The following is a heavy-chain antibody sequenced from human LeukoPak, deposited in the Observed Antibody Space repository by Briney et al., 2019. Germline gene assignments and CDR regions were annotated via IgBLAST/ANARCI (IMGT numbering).Heavy chain of an antibody. V-gene: IGHV3-9*01. CDR3: AKDMGSRGWYYFDY. CDR1: GFTFDDYA. D-gene: IGHD6-19*01. CDR2: ISWNSGSI. Sequence: PGRSLRLSCAASGFTFDDYAMHWVRQAPGKGLEWVSGISWNSGSIGYADSVKGRFTISRDNAKNSLYLQMNSLRAEDTALYYCAKDMGSRGWYYFDYWGQGTLVTVSS. J-gene: IGHJ4*02.